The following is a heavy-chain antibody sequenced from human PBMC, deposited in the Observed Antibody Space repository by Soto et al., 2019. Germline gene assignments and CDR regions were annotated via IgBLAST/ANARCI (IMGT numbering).Heavy chain of an antibody. CDR3: ARVFGGSGSYYNSYYFDY. J-gene: IGHJ4*02. CDR2: IYYSGST. V-gene: IGHV4-31*03. Sequence: SETLSLTCTVSGGSISSGGYYWSWIRQHPGKGLGWIGYIYYSGSTYYNPSLKSRVTISVDTSKNQFSLKLSSVTAADTAVYYCARVFGGSGSYYNSYYFDYWGQGTLVTVSS. CDR1: GGSISSGGYY. D-gene: IGHD3-10*01.